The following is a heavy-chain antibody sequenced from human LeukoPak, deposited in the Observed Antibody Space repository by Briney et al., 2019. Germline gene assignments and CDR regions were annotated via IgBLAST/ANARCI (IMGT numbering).Heavy chain of an antibody. CDR1: GGSISSSNW. D-gene: IGHD3-10*01. CDR2: IYHSGST. Sequence: SETLSLTCTVSGGSISSSNWWSWVRQPPGKGLAWIGEIYHSGSTNYNPSLKSRVTISVDKSKNQFSLKLSSVTAADTAVYYCARVHIGNYGSGSYWGQGTLVTVSS. J-gene: IGHJ4*02. V-gene: IGHV4-4*02. CDR3: ARVHIGNYGSGSY.